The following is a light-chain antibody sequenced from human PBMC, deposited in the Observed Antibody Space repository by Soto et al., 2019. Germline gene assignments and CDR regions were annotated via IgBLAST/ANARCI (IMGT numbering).Light chain of an antibody. J-gene: IGLJ1*01. V-gene: IGLV2-14*01. Sequence: QSALTQPASVSGSPGQSITISCTGTSSDVGGYNYVSWYQQLPGKAPKLMIYDVSNRPSGVSNRFSGSKSGNTASLAISGLQAEDQADYYCSSYTVTSTLRYVFGTGTKVTVL. CDR2: DVS. CDR1: SSDVGGYNY. CDR3: SSYTVTSTLRYV.